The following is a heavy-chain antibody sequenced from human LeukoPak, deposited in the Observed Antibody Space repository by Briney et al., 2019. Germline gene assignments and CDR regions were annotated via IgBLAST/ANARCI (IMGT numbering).Heavy chain of an antibody. Sequence: KPSETLSLTCAVYGGSFSGYYWSWIRQPPGKGLEWIGEINHSGSTNYNPSLKSRVTISVDTSKNQFSLKLSSVTAADTAVYYCARRVLMGASSETDYWGQGTLVTVSS. CDR2: INHSGST. J-gene: IGHJ4*02. D-gene: IGHD2-8*01. CDR1: GGSFSGYY. CDR3: ARRVLMGASSETDY. V-gene: IGHV4-34*01.